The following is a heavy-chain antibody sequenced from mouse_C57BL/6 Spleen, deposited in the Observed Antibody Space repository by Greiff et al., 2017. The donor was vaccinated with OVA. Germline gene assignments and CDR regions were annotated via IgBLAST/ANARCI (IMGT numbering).Heavy chain of an antibody. J-gene: IGHJ2*01. CDR3: ARWGYYGNHFDY. CDR1: GYTFTSYW. D-gene: IGHD2-1*01. Sequence: QVQLQQPGAELVKPGASVKLSCKASGYTFTSYWMQWVKQRPGQGLEWIGEIDPSDSYTNYNQKFKGKATLTVDTSSSTAYMQLSSLTSEDSAVDYCARWGYYGNHFDYWGQGTTLTVSS. V-gene: IGHV1-50*01. CDR2: IDPSDSYT.